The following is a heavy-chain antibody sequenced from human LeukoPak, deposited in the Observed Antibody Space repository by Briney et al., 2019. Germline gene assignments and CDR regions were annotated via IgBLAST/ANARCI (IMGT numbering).Heavy chain of an antibody. D-gene: IGHD3-16*02. J-gene: IGHJ5*02. CDR3: ARGWASYDYVWGSYRPTGWFDP. CDR2: INTNTGNP. V-gene: IGHV7-4-1*02. Sequence: ASVKVSCKASGYTFTSYAMNWVRQAPGQGLEWMGWINTNTGNPTYAQGFTGRFVFSLDTSVSTAYLQISSLKAEDTAVYYCARGWASYDYVWGSYRPTGWFDPWGQGTLVTVSS. CDR1: GYTFTSYA.